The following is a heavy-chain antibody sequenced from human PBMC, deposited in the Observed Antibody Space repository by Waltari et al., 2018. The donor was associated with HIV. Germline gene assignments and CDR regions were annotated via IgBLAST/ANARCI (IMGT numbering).Heavy chain of an antibody. CDR3: ARGYYYDSSGHYQFDY. Sequence: QVHLQQWGAGLLKPSETLSLTCAVYGESFSGYYWNWIRQSPGKGLEWIGEINHSGNTNHNPSLKSRVSMSVDTSRNHLALKLTSVTAADAALYYCARGYYYDSSGHYQFDYWGQGTLLTVSS. CDR2: INHSGNT. CDR1: GESFSGYY. V-gene: IGHV4-34*01. J-gene: IGHJ4*02. D-gene: IGHD3-22*01.